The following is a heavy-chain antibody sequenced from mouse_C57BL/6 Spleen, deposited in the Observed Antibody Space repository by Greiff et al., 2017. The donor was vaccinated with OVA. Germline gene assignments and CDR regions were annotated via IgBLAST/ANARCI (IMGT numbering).Heavy chain of an antibody. Sequence: VKLQESGAELARPGASVKLSCKASGYTFTSYGISWVKQRTGQGLEWIGEIYPRSGNTYYNEKFKGKATLTADKSSSTAYMELRSLTSEDSAVYFCARSNYGSSSYAMDYWGQGTSVTVSS. D-gene: IGHD1-1*01. CDR2: IYPRSGNT. CDR1: GYTFTSYG. CDR3: ARSNYGSSSYAMDY. V-gene: IGHV1-81*01. J-gene: IGHJ4*01.